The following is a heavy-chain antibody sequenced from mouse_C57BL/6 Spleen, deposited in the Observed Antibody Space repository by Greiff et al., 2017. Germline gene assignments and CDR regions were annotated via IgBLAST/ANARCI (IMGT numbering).Heavy chain of an antibody. Sequence: QVQLQQPGAELVKPGASVKVSCKASGYTFTSYWMHWVKQRPGQGLEWIGRLHPSDSDTNYNQKFKGKATLTVAKSSSTAYMQLSSLTSEDSAVYYCAIPSQLFYYAMDYWGQGTSVTVSS. CDR1: GYTFTSYW. CDR2: LHPSDSDT. CDR3: AIPSQLFYYAMDY. J-gene: IGHJ4*01. V-gene: IGHV1-74*01. D-gene: IGHD4-1*02.